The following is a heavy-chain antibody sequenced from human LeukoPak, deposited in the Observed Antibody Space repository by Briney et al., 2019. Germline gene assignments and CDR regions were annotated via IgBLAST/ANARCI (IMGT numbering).Heavy chain of an antibody. CDR3: ARDWSAFDI. V-gene: IGHV3-7*01. J-gene: IGHJ3*02. Sequence: GGSLRLSCAASGFTLSAYWMTWVRQAPGKGLEWVANIKQDGSEKDYVDSVKGRFTISRDNAKNSLYLQMNSLRAEDTAVYYCARDWSAFDIWGQGTMVTVSS. CDR2: IKQDGSEK. CDR1: GFTLSAYW.